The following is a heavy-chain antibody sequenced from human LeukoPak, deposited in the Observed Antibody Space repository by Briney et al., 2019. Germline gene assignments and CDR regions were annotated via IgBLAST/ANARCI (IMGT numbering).Heavy chain of an antibody. Sequence: SETLSLTCTVSGGSISSYYWSWIRQPPGKGLEWIRYIYTSGSTNYNPSLKSRVTISVDTSKNQFSLKLSSVTAADTAVYYCARDRGSGSYIIGYWGQGTLVTVSS. CDR2: IYTSGST. CDR3: ARDRGSGSYIIGY. V-gene: IGHV4-4*09. CDR1: GGSISSYY. J-gene: IGHJ4*02. D-gene: IGHD1-26*01.